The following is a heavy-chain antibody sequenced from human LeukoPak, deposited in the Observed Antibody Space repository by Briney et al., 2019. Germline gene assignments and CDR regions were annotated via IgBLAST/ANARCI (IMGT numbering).Heavy chain of an antibody. CDR2: INPNSGGT. J-gene: IGHJ4*02. Sequence: ADSVKVSCKASGYTFTDYYIHWVRQAPGQGLEWMGWINPNSGGTNYAQNFQGRVTMTRDTYITTAYMDLSRLRLDDTAVYYCAVGRRTDFDYWGQGTLVTVSS. V-gene: IGHV1-2*02. D-gene: IGHD1-26*01. CDR3: AVGRRTDFDY. CDR1: GYTFTDYY.